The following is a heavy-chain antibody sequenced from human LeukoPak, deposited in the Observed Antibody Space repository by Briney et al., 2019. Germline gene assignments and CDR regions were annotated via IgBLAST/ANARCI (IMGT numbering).Heavy chain of an antibody. V-gene: IGHV1-69*05. D-gene: IGHD1-14*01. J-gene: IGHJ4*02. CDR1: GGTFSSYA. Sequence: ASVKVSCKASGGTFSSYAISWVRQAPGQGLEWMGGIIPIFGTSNYAQKFQGRVTITRDESTSTAYMELRSLRSEDRAVYYCARDRDHLGSFFDYWGEGTLVTVSS. CDR3: ARDRDHLGSFFDY. CDR2: IIPIFGTS.